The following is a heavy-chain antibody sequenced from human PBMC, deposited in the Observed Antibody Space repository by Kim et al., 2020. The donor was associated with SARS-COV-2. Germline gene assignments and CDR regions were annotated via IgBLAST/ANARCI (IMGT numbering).Heavy chain of an antibody. V-gene: IGHV3-33*01. Sequence: GGSLRLSCAASGFTFSSYGMHWVRQAPGKGLEWVAVIWYDGSNKYYADSVKGRFTISRDNSKNTLYLQMNSLRAEDTAVYYCASSWRDIVVVPAIDYYYYGMDVWGQGTTVTVSS. CDR3: ASSWRDIVVVPAIDYYYYGMDV. CDR2: IWYDGSNK. CDR1: GFTFSSYG. J-gene: IGHJ6*02. D-gene: IGHD2-2*01.